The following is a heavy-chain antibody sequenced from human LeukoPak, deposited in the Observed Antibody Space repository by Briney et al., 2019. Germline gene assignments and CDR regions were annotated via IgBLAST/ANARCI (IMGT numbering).Heavy chain of an antibody. CDR3: ARGGGVYGDYLEIDY. CDR1: GFSFTDYP. D-gene: IGHD4-17*01. V-gene: IGHV3-48*04. J-gene: IGHJ4*02. Sequence: PGGSLRLSCATSGFSFTDYPMNWVRQAPGKGLEWVSFISSRGGTIYYTDSVKGRFSISRDNAKNSLYLQMSSLRAEDTAVYYCARGGGVYGDYLEIDYWGQGTLVTVSS. CDR2: ISSRGGTI.